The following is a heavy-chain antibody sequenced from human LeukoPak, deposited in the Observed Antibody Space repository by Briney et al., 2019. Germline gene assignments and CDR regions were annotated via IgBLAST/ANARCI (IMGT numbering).Heavy chain of an antibody. CDR2: ISWNSGTK. Sequence: GGSLRLSCAASGFTFDDYAMHWVRQAPGKGLEWVSGISWNSGTKGYADSVKGRFTISRDNAKNSLYLQMNSLRGEDAALYYCAVLHYYAMDVWGQGTTVTVAS. D-gene: IGHD2-8*01. V-gene: IGHV3-9*01. J-gene: IGHJ6*02. CDR3: AVLHYYAMDV. CDR1: GFTFDDYA.